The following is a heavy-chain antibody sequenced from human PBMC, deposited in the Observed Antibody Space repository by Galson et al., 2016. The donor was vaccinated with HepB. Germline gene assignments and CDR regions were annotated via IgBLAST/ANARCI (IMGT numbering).Heavy chain of an antibody. CDR3: ARGTSSSWGRFRSLGVGDWFDP. D-gene: IGHD6-13*01. Sequence: TLSLTCTVSGGSISSGSYYWSWIRQPAGKGLEWIGRIYTSGSTNYNPSLKSRVTISVDTSKNQFSLKLSSVPAADTAVYYCARGTSSSWGRFRSLGVGDWFDPWGQGTLVTVSS. V-gene: IGHV4-61*02. J-gene: IGHJ5*02. CDR2: IYTSGST. CDR1: GGSISSGSYY.